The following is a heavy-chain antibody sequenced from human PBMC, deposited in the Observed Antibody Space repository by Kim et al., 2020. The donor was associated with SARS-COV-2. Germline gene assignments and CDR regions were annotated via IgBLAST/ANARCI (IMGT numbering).Heavy chain of an antibody. CDR2: ISYDGSNK. V-gene: IGHV3-30*04. J-gene: IGHJ6*02. CDR3: AGAHQGDFMITFGGVIASGYYGMDV. D-gene: IGHD3-16*02. Sequence: GGSLRLSCAASGFTFSSYAMHWVRQAPGKGLEWVAVISYDGSNKYYADSVKGRFTISRDNSKNTRYLQMNSLRAEDTAVYYCAGAHQGDFMITFGGVIASGYYGMDVWGQGTTVTVSS. CDR1: GFTFSSYA.